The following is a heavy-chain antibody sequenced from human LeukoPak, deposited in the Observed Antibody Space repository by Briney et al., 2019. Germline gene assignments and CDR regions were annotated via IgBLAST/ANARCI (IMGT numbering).Heavy chain of an antibody. V-gene: IGHV3-74*01. Sequence: PGGSLRLSCAASGFTFSNYWMHWVRQAPGKGLVWVSRINTDGSNTNYADSVKGRFTISRDNAKNTLYVQMNSLRAEDTAVYYCARDVPYNSSSIDYWGQGTLVTVSS. CDR2: INTDGSNT. D-gene: IGHD6-6*01. CDR3: ARDVPYNSSSIDY. J-gene: IGHJ4*02. CDR1: GFTFSNYW.